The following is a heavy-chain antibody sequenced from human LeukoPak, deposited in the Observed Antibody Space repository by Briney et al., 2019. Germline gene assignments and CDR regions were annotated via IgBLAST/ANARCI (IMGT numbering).Heavy chain of an antibody. CDR3: ARSEGLWFGELFGKTIYYYYYGMDV. CDR2: INTNTGNP. D-gene: IGHD3-10*01. J-gene: IGHJ6*02. CDR1: GYTFTSYA. V-gene: IGHV7-4-1*01. Sequence: GASVKVSCKASGYTFTSYAMNWVRQAPGQGLEWMGWINTNTGNPTYAQGFTGRFVFSLDTSVSTAYLQICSLKAEDTAAYYCARSEGLWFGELFGKTIYYYYYGMDVWGQGTTVTVSS.